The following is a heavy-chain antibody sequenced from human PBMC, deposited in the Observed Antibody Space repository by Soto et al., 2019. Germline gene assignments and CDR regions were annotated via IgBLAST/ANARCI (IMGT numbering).Heavy chain of an antibody. D-gene: IGHD3-10*01. J-gene: IGHJ4*02. Sequence: PGESLKISCRGAGYTFTNYLIGWVPQMPGKGLEAMGVIYSGDSDTRYTPSFQGQVTISVAKTINTANLKWSSLKASDTAMYYCARGDGGVIMDPFDYWGQGTLVTVSS. CDR1: GYTFTNYL. CDR2: IYSGDSDT. V-gene: IGHV5-51*01. CDR3: ARGDGGVIMDPFDY.